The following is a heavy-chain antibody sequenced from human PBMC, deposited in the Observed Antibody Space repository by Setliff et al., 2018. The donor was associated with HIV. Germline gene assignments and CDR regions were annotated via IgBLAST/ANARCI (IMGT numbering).Heavy chain of an antibody. D-gene: IGHD1-26*01. CDR2: INPGNGDR. J-gene: IGHJ4*02. Sequence: GASVKVSCKASGYTLTSYGIHWVRQAPGQRLEWMAWINPGNGDRKYSQKLQGRVAITGDTSANTVYMEVSRLRSEDTALYFCARDYSGTYYCDIDLWGQGTLVTVSS. CDR3: ARDYSGTYYCDIDL. CDR1: GYTLTSYG. V-gene: IGHV1-3*01.